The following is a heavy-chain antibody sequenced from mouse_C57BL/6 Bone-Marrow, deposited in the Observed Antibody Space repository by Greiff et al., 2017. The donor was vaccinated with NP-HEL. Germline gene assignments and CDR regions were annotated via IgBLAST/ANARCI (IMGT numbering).Heavy chain of an antibody. D-gene: IGHD2-1*01. J-gene: IGHJ2*01. V-gene: IGHV1-59*01. CDR1: W. CDR3: ERNGNWGYYFDY. Sequence: QVQLQQPGAELVRPGTSVKLSYWMHWVKQRPGQGLEWIGVIDPSDSDTNYNQKFKGKATLTVDTSSSTAYMQLSSLTSEDSAVYDCERNGNWGYYFDYWGQGTTLTVSS. CDR2: IDPSDSDT.